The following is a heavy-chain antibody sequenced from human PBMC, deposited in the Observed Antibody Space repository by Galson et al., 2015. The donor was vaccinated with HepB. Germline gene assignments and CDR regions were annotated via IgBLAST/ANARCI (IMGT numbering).Heavy chain of an antibody. CDR2: IYYSGST. CDR1: GGSISSSSYY. Sequence: LSLTCTVSGGSISSSSYYWGWIRQPPGKGLEWIGSIYYSGSTFSNPSLESRVTISVDTSKNQFSLKLNSVTAADTAMYYCARTRGNSYGYVDYWGQGTLVTVSS. D-gene: IGHD5-18*01. V-gene: IGHV4-39*01. J-gene: IGHJ4*02. CDR3: ARTRGNSYGYVDY.